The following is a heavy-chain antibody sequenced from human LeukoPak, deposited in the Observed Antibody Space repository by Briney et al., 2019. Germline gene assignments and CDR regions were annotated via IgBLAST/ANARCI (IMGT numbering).Heavy chain of an antibody. J-gene: IGHJ4*02. D-gene: IGHD1-26*01. Sequence: GGSLRLSCAASGFTFSSYAMHWVRQAPGKGLEWVAVISYDGSNKYYADSVKGRFTISRDNSKNTLYLQMNSLRVEDTAIYYCAKRWSYYFDYWGQGTLVTVSS. CDR1: GFTFSSYA. V-gene: IGHV3-30-3*02. CDR3: AKRWSYYFDY. CDR2: ISYDGSNK.